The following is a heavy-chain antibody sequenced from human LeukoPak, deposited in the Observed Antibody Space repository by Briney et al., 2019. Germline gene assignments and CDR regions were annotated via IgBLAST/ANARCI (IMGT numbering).Heavy chain of an antibody. J-gene: IGHJ4*02. CDR2: IYSGGST. CDR1: GFTVSSNY. V-gene: IGHV3-53*01. D-gene: IGHD2-15*01. Sequence: GGSLRVSCAASGFTVSSNYMRWVRQAPGKGLEWVSVIYSGGSTYYADSVKGRFTISRDNSKNTLYLQMNSLRAEDTAVYYCARGKWAYCSGGSCYSDYYDYWGQGTVVTVSS. CDR3: ARGKWAYCSGGSCYSDYYDY.